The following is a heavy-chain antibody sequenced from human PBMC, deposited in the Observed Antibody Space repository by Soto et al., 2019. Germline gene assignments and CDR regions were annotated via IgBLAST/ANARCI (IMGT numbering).Heavy chain of an antibody. V-gene: IGHV2-5*01. J-gene: IGHJ4*02. D-gene: IGHD1-7*01. Sequence: SGPTLVKPTQTLTLTCTFSGFSLSTSGVGVGWIRQPPGKALEWLALIYWNDDKRYSPSLKSRLTITKDTSKNQVVLNMTNMDPVDTATYYCAHRPPLSQFSHNWNYSPEYFDYWGQGTLVTVSS. CDR2: IYWNDDK. CDR1: GFSLSTSGVG. CDR3: AHRPPLSQFSHNWNYSPEYFDY.